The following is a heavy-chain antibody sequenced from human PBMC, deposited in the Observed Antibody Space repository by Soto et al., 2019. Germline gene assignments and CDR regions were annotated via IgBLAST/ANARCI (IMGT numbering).Heavy chain of an antibody. CDR3: ASAGYCSSTSCFQGGAFDI. CDR1: GFTFSSYA. J-gene: IGHJ3*02. V-gene: IGHV3-23*01. CDR2: ISGSGGST. Sequence: EVQLLESGGGLVQPGGSLRLSCAASGFTFSSYAMSWVRQAPGKGLQWVSTISGSGGSTYFADSVKGRFTISRDNSRDTLFLQMSSLRADDTAVYYCASAGYCSSTSCFQGGAFDIWGQGTMVTVSS. D-gene: IGHD2-2*01.